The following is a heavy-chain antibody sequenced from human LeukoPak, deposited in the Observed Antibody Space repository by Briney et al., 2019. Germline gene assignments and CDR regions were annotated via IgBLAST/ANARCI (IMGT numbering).Heavy chain of an antibody. CDR1: GLTFSSHW. Sequence: GGSLRLSCAASGLTFSSHWMHWVRQAPGKGLEWVSSISSSSSYIYYADSVKGRFTISRDNAKNSLYLQMNSLRAEDTAVYYCARGGDYDYVWGSYRPNWFDPWGQGTLVTVSS. D-gene: IGHD3-16*02. V-gene: IGHV3-21*01. CDR3: ARGGDYDYVWGSYRPNWFDP. J-gene: IGHJ5*02. CDR2: ISSSSSYI.